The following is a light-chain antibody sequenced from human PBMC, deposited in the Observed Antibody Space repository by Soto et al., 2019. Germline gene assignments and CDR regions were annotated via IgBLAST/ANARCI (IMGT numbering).Light chain of an antibody. Sequence: EILLTQSPGTRSLSPGERATLSCRASQSINSRHLAWYQQKPGQAPRLLIYGASSRASGIADRFSGSGSGTDFTLTISRLEPEDFAVYYCQQYGSSPPFTFGPGTKVDIK. V-gene: IGKV3-20*01. CDR3: QQYGSSPPFT. J-gene: IGKJ3*01. CDR1: QSINSRH. CDR2: GAS.